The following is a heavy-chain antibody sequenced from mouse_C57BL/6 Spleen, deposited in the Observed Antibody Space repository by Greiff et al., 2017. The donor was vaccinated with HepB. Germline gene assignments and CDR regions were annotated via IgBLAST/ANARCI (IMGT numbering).Heavy chain of an antibody. J-gene: IGHJ3*01. CDR2: IHPSDSDT. V-gene: IGHV1-74*01. Sequence: QVHVKQPGAELVKPGPSVKVSCKASGYTFTSYWMHWVKQRPGQGLEWIGRIHPSDSDTNYNQKFKGKATLTVDKSSSTAYMQLSSLTSEDSAVYYCAILVTGGAWFAYWGQGTLVTVSA. CDR1: GYTFTSYW. CDR3: AILVTGGAWFAY. D-gene: IGHD2-2*01.